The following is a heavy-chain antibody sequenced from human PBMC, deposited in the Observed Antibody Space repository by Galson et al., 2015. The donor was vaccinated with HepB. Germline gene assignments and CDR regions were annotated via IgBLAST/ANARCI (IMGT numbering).Heavy chain of an antibody. CDR3: ARGPSVLYNWNLPFWGVTFDP. CDR1: GYTFTGYY. Sequence: SVKVSCKASGYTFTGYYMHWVRQAPGQGLEWMGWINPNSGGTNYAQKFQGRVTMTRDTSISTAYMELSRLRSDDTAVYYCARGPSVLYNWNLPFWGVTFDPWGQGTLVTVSS. D-gene: IGHD1-20*01. V-gene: IGHV1-2*02. J-gene: IGHJ5*02. CDR2: INPNSGGT.